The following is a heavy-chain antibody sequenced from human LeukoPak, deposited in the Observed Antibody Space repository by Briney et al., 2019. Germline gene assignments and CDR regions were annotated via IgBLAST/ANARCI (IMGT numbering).Heavy chain of an antibody. J-gene: IGHJ1*01. CDR3: ARALGEISSSWYNRPEYFQH. CDR1: GGSISSSSYY. D-gene: IGHD6-13*01. V-gene: IGHV4-39*07. CDR2: IYYSGST. Sequence: ASETLSLACTVSGGSISSSSYYWGWIRQPPGKGLEWIGSIYYSGSTYYNPSLKSRVTISVDTSKNQFSLKLSSVTAADTAVYYCARALGEISSSWYNRPEYFQHWGQGTLVTVSS.